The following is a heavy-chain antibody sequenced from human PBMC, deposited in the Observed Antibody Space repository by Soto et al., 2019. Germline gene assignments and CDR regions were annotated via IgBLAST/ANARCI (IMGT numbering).Heavy chain of an antibody. J-gene: IGHJ4*01. V-gene: IGHV4-59*08. CDR3: ERRYGSCFDY. CDR1: GGSISSYY. CDR2: IYYSGST. D-gene: IGHD5-18*01. Sequence: SETLSLTCTVSGGSISSYYWSWIRQPPGKGLEWIGYIYYSGSTNYNPSLKSRVTISVDTSKNQFSLKLSSVTAADTAVYYCERRYGSCFDYWRHGTLVTVSS.